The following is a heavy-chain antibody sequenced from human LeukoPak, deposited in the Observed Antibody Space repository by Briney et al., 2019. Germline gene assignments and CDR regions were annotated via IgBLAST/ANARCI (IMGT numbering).Heavy chain of an antibody. CDR2: IIPIFGTA. CDR3: ARGGYCSSTSCADAFDI. V-gene: IGHV1-69*13. Sequence: GASVKVSCKASGGTFSSYAISWVRQAPGQGLEWMGGIIPIFGTANYAQKFQGRVTITADESTSTAYMELSSLRSEDTAVYYCARGGYCSSTSCADAFDIWGQGTMATVSS. J-gene: IGHJ3*02. D-gene: IGHD2-2*01. CDR1: GGTFSSYA.